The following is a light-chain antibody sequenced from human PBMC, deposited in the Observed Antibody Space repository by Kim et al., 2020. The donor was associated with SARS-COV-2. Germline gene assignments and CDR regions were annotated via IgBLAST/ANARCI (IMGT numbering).Light chain of an antibody. J-gene: IGLJ3*02. CDR1: TGAVTSSHY. CDR2: DTN. Sequence: QAVVTQEPSLTVSPGGTVTLTCGSSTGAVTSSHYPYWFQQKPGQAPKTLIYDTNYKQSWTPARFSGSLLGGKAALTLSGAQSEDDAEYYCLLLYGGARVFGGGTKLTVL. CDR3: LLLYGGARV. V-gene: IGLV7-46*01.